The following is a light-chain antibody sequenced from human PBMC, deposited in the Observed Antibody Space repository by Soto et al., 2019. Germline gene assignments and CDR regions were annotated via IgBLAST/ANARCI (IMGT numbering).Light chain of an antibody. V-gene: IGKV1-13*02. Sequence: AIQLTQSPSSLATSVGDRVTITCRASQGISSALAWYQQKPGKAPKLLIYDASSLESGVPSRFSGSGSGTDFTLIISGLQPEDFATYYCQQSYSTPHTFGQGTRLEIK. CDR1: QGISSA. CDR3: QQSYSTPHT. J-gene: IGKJ5*01. CDR2: DAS.